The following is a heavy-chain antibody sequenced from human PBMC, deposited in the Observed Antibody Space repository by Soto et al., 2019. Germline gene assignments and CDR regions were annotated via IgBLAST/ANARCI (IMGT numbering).Heavy chain of an antibody. CDR1: GGSLSSGDYY. V-gene: IGHV4-30-4*01. D-gene: IGHD3-10*01. J-gene: IGHJ4*02. Sequence: SETLSLTCTVSGGSLSSGDYYWSWIRQPPGKGLEWIGYIYHSGSTYYNPSLTSRATISVDTSKNQFSLNPSSATAADASVYYCARGRGTLVRGVGPVSWRFDYWGEGTLVTVYS. CDR2: IYHSGST. CDR3: ARGRGTLVRGVGPVSWRFDY.